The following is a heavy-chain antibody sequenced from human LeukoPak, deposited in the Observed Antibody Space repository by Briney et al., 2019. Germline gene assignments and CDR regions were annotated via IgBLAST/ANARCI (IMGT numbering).Heavy chain of an antibody. J-gene: IGHJ4*02. CDR1: GYRFTSYW. D-gene: IGHD3-10*01. Sequence: KVGESLKISCKGFGYRFTSYWIGWVRQMPGKGLEWMGIIDPGDSDTGYSPSFQGQVMISADKSITTAYLQWSSLKASDTAMYYCARRTYGSGSYYIDHWGQGTLVTVSS. CDR2: IDPGDSDT. V-gene: IGHV5-51*01. CDR3: ARRTYGSGSYYIDH.